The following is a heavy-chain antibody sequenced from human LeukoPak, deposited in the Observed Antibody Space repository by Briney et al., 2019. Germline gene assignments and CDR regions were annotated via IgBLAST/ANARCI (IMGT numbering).Heavy chain of an antibody. V-gene: IGHV3-23*01. CDR2: ISGGGVTT. D-gene: IGHD3-16*01. CDR3: ARNQQLGGHSYYYYGMDV. J-gene: IGHJ6*02. Sequence: PGGSLRLSCAASGFTFSSYAMHWVRQAPGKGLEWVSGISGGGVTTYYADSMKGRFTISRDNSKNTLYLQMNSLRADDTAIYYCARNQQLGGHSYYYYGMDVWGQGTTVTVSS. CDR1: GFTFSSYA.